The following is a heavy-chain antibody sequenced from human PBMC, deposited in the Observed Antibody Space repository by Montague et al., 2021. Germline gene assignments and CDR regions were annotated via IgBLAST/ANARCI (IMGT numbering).Heavy chain of an antibody. CDR3: AKQDYFVSGTSYKGFDP. V-gene: IGHV4-59*08. CDR2: MFYGGAA. CDR1: SGSIFHAH. Sequence: SETLSLTCTVSSGSIFHAHWSWVRQPPGKGLEWLGSMFYGGAASNNPSLKSRVTMSIDMSTNQFSLKLSFATAADTAAYYCAKQDYFVSGTSYKGFDPWGQGILVTVSS. D-gene: IGHD3-10*01. J-gene: IGHJ5*02.